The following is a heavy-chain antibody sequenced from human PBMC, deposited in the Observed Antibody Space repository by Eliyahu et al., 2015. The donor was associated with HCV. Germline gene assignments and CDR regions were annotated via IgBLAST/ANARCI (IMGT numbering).Heavy chain of an antibody. CDR2: ISGYNDDT. CDR3: ARLGKHGLFGLAGPQFDY. CDR1: GXXFMNYD. J-gene: IGHJ4*02. V-gene: IGHV1-18*01. D-gene: IGHD6-19*01. Sequence: QVQLVQSGAEVXKPGASVKVSCXTSGXXFMNYDITWVRKAPGQGLEWMGWISGYNDDTNYAQNLQDRVTMTTDTSTSTAYMELRSLRSDDTAVYYCARLGKHGLFGLAGPQFDYWGQGTLVTVSS.